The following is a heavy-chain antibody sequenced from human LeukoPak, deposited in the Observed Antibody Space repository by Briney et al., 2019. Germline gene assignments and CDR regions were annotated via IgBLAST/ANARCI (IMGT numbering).Heavy chain of an antibody. D-gene: IGHD3-3*01. CDR1: GGSISSGGYF. CDR3: ARGPQNFWSGYWTPNYFDY. V-gene: IGHV4-31*03. CDR2: IYYSGST. J-gene: IGHJ4*02. Sequence: SQTLSLTCTVSGGSISSGGYFWSWIRQHPGKGLEWIGYIYYSGSTYYNPSLKSRVTISVDTSKNQFSLKLSSVTAADTAVYYCARGPQNFWSGYWTPNYFDYWGQGTLSPSPQ.